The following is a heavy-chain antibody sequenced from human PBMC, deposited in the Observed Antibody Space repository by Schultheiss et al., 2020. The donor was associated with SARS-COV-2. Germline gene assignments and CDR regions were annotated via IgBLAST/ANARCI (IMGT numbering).Heavy chain of an antibody. CDR1: GFTFSSYW. Sequence: GGSLRLSCAASGFTFSSYWMHWVRQAPGKGLVWVSRVNSDGSSTTYADSVRGRFTNSRDNAKNTLYLQMNSLRAEDTAVYYCARGPDSSGQGRAYWGQGTLVTVSS. D-gene: IGHD6-19*01. J-gene: IGHJ4*02. CDR2: VNSDGSST. CDR3: ARGPDSSGQGRAY. V-gene: IGHV3-74*01.